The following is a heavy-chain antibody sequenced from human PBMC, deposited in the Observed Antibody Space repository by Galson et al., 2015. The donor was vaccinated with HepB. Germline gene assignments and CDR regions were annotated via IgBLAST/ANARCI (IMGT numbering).Heavy chain of an antibody. J-gene: IGHJ5*02. CDR3: AKVEVDIAVAGLNWFDP. Sequence: SLRLSCAASGFTFSSYGMHWVRQAPGKGLEWVAVISYDGSNKYYADSVKGRFTISRDNSKNTLYLQMNSLRAEDTAVYYCAKVEVDIAVAGLNWFDPWGQGTLVTVSS. CDR1: GFTFSSYG. CDR2: ISYDGSNK. V-gene: IGHV3-30*18. D-gene: IGHD6-19*01.